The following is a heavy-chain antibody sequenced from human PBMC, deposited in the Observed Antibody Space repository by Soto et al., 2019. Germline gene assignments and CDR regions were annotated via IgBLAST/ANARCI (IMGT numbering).Heavy chain of an antibody. CDR3: ARDVGYYAFGY. D-gene: IGHD3-10*01. J-gene: IGHJ4*02. CDR2: ISSSSSTI. V-gene: IGHV3-48*01. CDR1: GFTFSSYS. Sequence: PGGSLRLSCAASGFTFSSYSMNWVRQAPGKGLEWVSYISSSSSTIYYADSVKGRFTISRDNAKNSLYLQMNSLRAEDTAVYYCARDVGYYAFGYWGQGTLVTVSS.